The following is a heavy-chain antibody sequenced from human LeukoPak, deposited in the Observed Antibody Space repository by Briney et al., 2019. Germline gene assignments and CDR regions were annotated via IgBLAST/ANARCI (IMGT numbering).Heavy chain of an antibody. CDR3: ARDDYGGTSGFDI. J-gene: IGHJ3*02. Sequence: GASVKVSCKASGGTFSSYAISWVRQAPGQGLEWMGGIIPIFGTANYAQKFQGRVTITTDESTSTAYMELSSLRSEDTAVYYCARDDYGGTSGFDIWGQVTMVTVSS. CDR2: IIPIFGTA. CDR1: GGTFSSYA. V-gene: IGHV1-69*05. D-gene: IGHD4-23*01.